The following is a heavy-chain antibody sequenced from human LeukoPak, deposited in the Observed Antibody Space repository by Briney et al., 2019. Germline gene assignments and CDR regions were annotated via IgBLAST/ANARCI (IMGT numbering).Heavy chain of an antibody. V-gene: IGHV3-23*01. Sequence: GGSLTLSCAASGFTFISYAMSWGRQDPARGLEWVSSLRGDGETFYADSVKGRFTLSRDESRNTVYLHLNNLRIEDTAVYYCAKESWVSNADAVLWGQGTVVTVS. CDR3: AKESWVSNADAVL. D-gene: IGHD1-1*01. CDR2: LRGDGET. J-gene: IGHJ4*02. CDR1: GFTFISYA.